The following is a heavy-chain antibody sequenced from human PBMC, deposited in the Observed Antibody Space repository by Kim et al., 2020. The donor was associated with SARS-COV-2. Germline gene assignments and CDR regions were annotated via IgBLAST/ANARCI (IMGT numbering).Heavy chain of an antibody. CDR1: GFTFSSYS. Sequence: GGSLRLSCAASGFTFSSYSMNWVRQAPGKGLEWVSSISSSSSYIYYADSVKGRFTISRDNAKNSLYLQMNSLRAEDTAVYYCASFPPNYYDSSGYKDGDAFDIWGQGTMVTVSS. J-gene: IGHJ3*02. V-gene: IGHV3-21*01. CDR3: ASFPPNYYDSSGYKDGDAFDI. D-gene: IGHD3-22*01. CDR2: ISSSSSYI.